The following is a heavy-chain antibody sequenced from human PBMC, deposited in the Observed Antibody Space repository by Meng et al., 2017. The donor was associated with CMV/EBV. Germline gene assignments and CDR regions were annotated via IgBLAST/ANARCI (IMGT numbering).Heavy chain of an antibody. D-gene: IGHD3-3*01. CDR1: GLTFSSYE. CDR3: AGTDSYYDFWSGYYWGYYFDY. Sequence: GESLKISCAASGLTFSSYEMNWVRQAPGKGLEWVSYISSSGSTIYYADSVKGRFTISRDNAKNSLYLQMNSLRAEDTAVYYCAGTDSYYDFWSGYYWGYYFDYWGQGTLVTVSS. J-gene: IGHJ4*02. CDR2: ISSSGSTI. V-gene: IGHV3-48*03.